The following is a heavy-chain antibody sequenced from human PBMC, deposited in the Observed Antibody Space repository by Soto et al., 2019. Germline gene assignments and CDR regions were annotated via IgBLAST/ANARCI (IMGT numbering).Heavy chain of an antibody. J-gene: IGHJ4*02. V-gene: IGHV3-23*01. Sequence: EVQLLESGGGLVQPGGSLRLSCAASGFTFSAYAMSWVRQAPGKGLEWVSAISGTSPSTHYADSAQGRLSISTDSSRKTLFLQMNTLRAEDTAVYFCASQILGVEYWGQGTLVTVSS. CDR1: GFTFSAYA. CDR2: ISGTSPST. D-gene: IGHD3-16*01. CDR3: ASQILGVEY.